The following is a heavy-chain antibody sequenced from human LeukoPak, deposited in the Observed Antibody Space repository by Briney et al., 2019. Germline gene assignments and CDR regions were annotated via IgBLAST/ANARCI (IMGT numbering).Heavy chain of an antibody. D-gene: IGHD3-10*01. Sequence: GGSLRLSCAASGFTFTNYPIHWVRQAPGKGLEWVTVISYDGSTKYYADSVKGRFSISRDNSKNTQHLQMNNLRTEDTAVYYCARGIAARWELLGALDIWGQGTMVTVSS. J-gene: IGHJ3*02. V-gene: IGHV3-30*04. CDR2: ISYDGSTK. CDR3: ARGIAARWELLGALDI. CDR1: GFTFTNYP.